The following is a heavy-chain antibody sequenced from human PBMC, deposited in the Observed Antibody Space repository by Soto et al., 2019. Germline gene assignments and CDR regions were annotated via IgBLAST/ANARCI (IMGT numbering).Heavy chain of an antibody. J-gene: IGHJ4*02. CDR2: IYPGDSDT. CDR3: ARQGGVYYDYVWGSYRPYYFDY. V-gene: IGHV5-51*01. CDR1: GYSFTSYW. Sequence: GESLKISCKGSGYSFTSYWIGWVRQMPGKVLEWMGIIYPGDSDTRYSPSFQGQVTISADKSISTAYLQWSSLKASDTAMYYCARQGGVYYDYVWGSYRPYYFDYWGQGXLVTVYS. D-gene: IGHD3-16*02.